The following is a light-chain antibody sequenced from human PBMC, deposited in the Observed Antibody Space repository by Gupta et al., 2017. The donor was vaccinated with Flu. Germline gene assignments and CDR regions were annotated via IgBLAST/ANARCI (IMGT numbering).Light chain of an antibody. J-gene: IGLJ3*02. CDR2: EVS. Sequence: SALTQPASVSGSPGQSITISCTGTSSDVVFYNYVSWYQQHPGKAPKLMIYEVSNRPPGVSNRFSGSKSGNAASLTISGLQAEDEADYYCSSYTSSSVVFGGGTKLTVL. V-gene: IGLV2-14*01. CDR3: SSYTSSSVV. CDR1: SSDVVFYNY.